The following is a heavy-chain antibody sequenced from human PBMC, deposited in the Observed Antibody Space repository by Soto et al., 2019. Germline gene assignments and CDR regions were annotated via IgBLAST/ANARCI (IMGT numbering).Heavy chain of an antibody. Sequence: PSETLSLTCAVSGGPISSRTYSWGWIRQPPGRGLEWIGTIYYHGNTYYNPSLKSRVTISVDTSKNQFSLKLSSVTAADTAVYYCAREETVPYDILTGFPPSGMAVWGQGTTVTVSS. D-gene: IGHD3-9*01. CDR2: IYYHGNT. V-gene: IGHV4-39*01. CDR3: AREETVPYDILTGFPPSGMAV. CDR1: GGPISSRTYS. J-gene: IGHJ6*02.